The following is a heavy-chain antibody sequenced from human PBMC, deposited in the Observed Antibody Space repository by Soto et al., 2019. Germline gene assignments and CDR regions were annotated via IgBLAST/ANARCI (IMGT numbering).Heavy chain of an antibody. D-gene: IGHD3-3*01. CDR3: ARVCGNNVFWSSYFSPGGSYMDV. CDR2: ISAYSGNT. CDR1: GYTFTSYG. V-gene: IGHV1-18*01. J-gene: IGHJ6*03. Sequence: GAPVKVSCKASGYTFTSYGISWVRQAPGQGLEWMGWISAYSGNTNYAQKLQGRVTMTTDTSTSTAYMELRSLRSDDTAVYYCARVCGNNVFWSSYFSPGGSYMDVWGKGTTVTVSS.